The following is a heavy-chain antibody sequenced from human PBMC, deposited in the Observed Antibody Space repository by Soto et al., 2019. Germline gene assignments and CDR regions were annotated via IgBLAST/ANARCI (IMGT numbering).Heavy chain of an antibody. Sequence: EVQLVESGGGLVQPGGSLRLSCAASGFTFSSYSMNWVRQAPGKGLEWVSYISSSRSTIYYADSVKGRFTISRDNAKNSLYLQMNSLRAEDTAVYYCARGRGSYSPGFDYWGQGTLVTVSS. V-gene: IGHV3-48*01. CDR3: ARGRGSYSPGFDY. D-gene: IGHD1-26*01. J-gene: IGHJ4*02. CDR1: GFTFSSYS. CDR2: ISSSRSTI.